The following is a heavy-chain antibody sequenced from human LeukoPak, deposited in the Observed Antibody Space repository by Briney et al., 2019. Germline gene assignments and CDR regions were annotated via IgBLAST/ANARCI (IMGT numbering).Heavy chain of an antibody. CDR1: GVSFDDYY. D-gene: IGHD4-17*01. CDR3: TRMTTGHDY. CDR2: INHSGYT. V-gene: IGHV4-34*01. Sequence: SDTLSLTCAASGVSFDDYYWAWFRQTPGKGVEGMGEINHSGYTNDSPSLKSRVTLSIDTSRKQFSLNLRSVTVADAGIYYCTRMTTGHDYWGQGTLVTVSS. J-gene: IGHJ4*02.